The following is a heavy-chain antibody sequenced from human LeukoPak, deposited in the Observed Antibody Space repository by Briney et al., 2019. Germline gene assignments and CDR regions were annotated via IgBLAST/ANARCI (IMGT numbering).Heavy chain of an antibody. CDR1: GFTFSSYA. V-gene: IGHV3-30*04. D-gene: IGHD3-22*01. CDR2: ISYDGSNK. J-gene: IGHJ3*02. Sequence: PGRSLRLSCAASGFTFSSYAMHWVRQAPGKGLEWVAVISYDGSNKYYADSVKGRFTISRDNSKNTLYLQMNSLRAEDTAVYYCARPTMIVVVITPDAFDIWGQGTMVTVSS. CDR3: ARPTMIVVVITPDAFDI.